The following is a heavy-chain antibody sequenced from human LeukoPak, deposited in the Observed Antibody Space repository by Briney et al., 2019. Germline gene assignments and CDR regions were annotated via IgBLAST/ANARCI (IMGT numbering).Heavy chain of an antibody. V-gene: IGHV4-39*01. CDR2: IHYSGST. D-gene: IGHD3-10*01. CDR1: GASISSSSYY. Sequence: SETLSLTCTAPGASISSSSYYWGWIRQPPGKGLEWIGSIHYSGSTYYNPSLKSRLTIFVDTSKDQFSLKLSSVTAADTAVYYCARLDGSGSQGGVYYYGMDVWGQGTTVTVSS. J-gene: IGHJ6*02. CDR3: ARLDGSGSQGGVYYYGMDV.